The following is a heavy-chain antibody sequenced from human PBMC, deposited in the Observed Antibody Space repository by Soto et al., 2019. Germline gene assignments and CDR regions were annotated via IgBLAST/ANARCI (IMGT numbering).Heavy chain of an antibody. Sequence: PGGSLRFSCAASGFTFSSYAMHWVRQAPGKGLEWVAVISYDGSNKYYADSVKGRFTISRDNSKNTLYLQMNSLRAEDTAVYYCARDRLDVVVPAAILAYWGQGTLVTVSS. CDR3: ARDRLDVVVPAAILAY. V-gene: IGHV3-30-3*01. D-gene: IGHD2-2*02. CDR1: GFTFSSYA. J-gene: IGHJ4*02. CDR2: ISYDGSNK.